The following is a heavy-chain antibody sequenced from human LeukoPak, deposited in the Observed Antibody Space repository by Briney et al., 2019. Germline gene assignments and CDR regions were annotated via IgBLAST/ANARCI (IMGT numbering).Heavy chain of an antibody. CDR3: AKDAGPTVTTRLRYFDY. J-gene: IGHJ4*02. D-gene: IGHD4-11*01. CDR1: GFTFSSYG. V-gene: IGHV3-30*02. CDR2: IRYDGSNK. Sequence: PGGSLRLSCAASGFTFSSYGMRWVRQAPGKGLEWVAFIRYDGSNKYYADSVKGRFTISRDNSKNTLYLQMNSLRAEDTAVYYCAKDAGPTVTTRLRYFDYWGQGTLVTVSS.